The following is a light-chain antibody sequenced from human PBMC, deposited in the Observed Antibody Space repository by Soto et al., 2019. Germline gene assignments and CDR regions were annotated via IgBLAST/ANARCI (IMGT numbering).Light chain of an antibody. CDR1: QSINAH. V-gene: IGKV3-15*01. J-gene: IGKJ1*01. Sequence: EVVMTQSPATLSVSPGERVTLSCRASQSINAHLAWYQQKPGQAPRLLIHGASTRATGIPARFSGSGFGTEFILTNSSLQSEDVAVYYCQQYNTWLWTFGQGTKVEIQ. CDR3: QQYNTWLWT. CDR2: GAS.